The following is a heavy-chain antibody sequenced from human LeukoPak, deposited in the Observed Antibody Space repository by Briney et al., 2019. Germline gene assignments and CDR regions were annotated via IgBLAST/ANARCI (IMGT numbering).Heavy chain of an antibody. D-gene: IGHD6-6*01. CDR1: GGSINSYY. CDR3: ARGRIASSAPYYYSMDV. J-gene: IGHJ6*03. V-gene: IGHV4-59*01. Sequence: SETLSLTCTVSGGSINSYYWSWIRQPPGKGLEWIGYIYYSGSTSNNPSLKCRVTTSVDTSKNQFSLNLSSVTAADTAVYYCARGRIASSAPYYYSMDVWGKGTTVTVSS. CDR2: IYYSGST.